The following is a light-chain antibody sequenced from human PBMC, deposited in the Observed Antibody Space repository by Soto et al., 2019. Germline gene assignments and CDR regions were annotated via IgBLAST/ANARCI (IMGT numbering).Light chain of an antibody. Sequence: QSALTQPASVSGSPGQSITISCTGTSSDVGDYNFVSWYQHHPGKVPKLLIFEVSYRPSGVSNRFSGSKSGHTASLTISGLQAEDEADYYCSSYTSSNTVLFGGGTKVTVL. CDR2: EVS. J-gene: IGLJ2*01. CDR3: SSYTSSNTVL. V-gene: IGLV2-14*01. CDR1: SSDVGDYNF.